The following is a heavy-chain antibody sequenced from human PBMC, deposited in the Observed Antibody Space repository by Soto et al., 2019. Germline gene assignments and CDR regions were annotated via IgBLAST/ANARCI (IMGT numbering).Heavy chain of an antibody. V-gene: IGHV1-69*01. D-gene: IGHD3-22*01. CDR3: ARNPIDYDSSGYLFYYYYGMDV. J-gene: IGHJ6*02. Sequence: QVQPVQSGAEVKKPGSSVKVSCKASGGTFSSYAISWVRQAPGQGLEWMGGIIPIFGTANYAQKFQGRVTITADESTSTAYMELSSLRSEDTAVYYCARNPIDYDSSGYLFYYYYGMDVWGQGTTVTVSS. CDR1: GGTFSSYA. CDR2: IIPIFGTA.